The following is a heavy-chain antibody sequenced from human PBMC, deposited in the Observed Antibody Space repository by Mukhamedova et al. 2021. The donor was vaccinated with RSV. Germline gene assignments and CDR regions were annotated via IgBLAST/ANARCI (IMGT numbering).Heavy chain of an antibody. CDR3: TKQTGYSSGWSSDY. J-gene: IGHJ4*02. Sequence: VRQTPGQGLEWISDVSGGGGKTNYADSVKGRFTVSRDNSKNTLYLQMDSLRGEDTGVYFCTKQTGYSSGWSSDYWGQGTQVTVSS. D-gene: IGHD6-19*01. CDR2: VSGGGGKT. V-gene: IGHV3-23*01.